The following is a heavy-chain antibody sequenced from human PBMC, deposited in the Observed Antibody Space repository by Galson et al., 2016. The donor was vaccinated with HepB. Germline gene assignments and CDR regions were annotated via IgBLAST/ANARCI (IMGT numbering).Heavy chain of an antibody. D-gene: IGHD7-27*01. V-gene: IGHV4-59*01. J-gene: IGHJ2*01. Sequence: SETLSLTCTVSGGSISSFYLSWIRQPPGKGLEWIGYIYDSGSTNYNPSLKSRVTISLDTSKNQFSLKLSSVTAADTAVYYCARERWARGTGEGDSGAGYWDFDLWGRGTLVSVSS. CDR1: GGSISSFY. CDR2: IYDSGST. CDR3: ARERWARGTGEGDSGAGYWDFDL.